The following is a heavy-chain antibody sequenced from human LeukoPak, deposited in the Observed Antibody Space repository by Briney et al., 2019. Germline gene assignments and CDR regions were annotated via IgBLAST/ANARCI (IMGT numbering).Heavy chain of an antibody. CDR3: VRAPGVAAPFDY. Sequence: GGSLRLSCVASGFTLSIYEMNWVRQAPGKGLEWVSYIGTSGSIRYYADSVKGRFTISRDNAKNSLYLQMNSLRAEDTAVYYCVRAPGVAAPFDYWGQGTLVTVSS. V-gene: IGHV3-48*03. D-gene: IGHD2-15*01. J-gene: IGHJ4*02. CDR2: IGTSGSIR. CDR1: GFTLSIYE.